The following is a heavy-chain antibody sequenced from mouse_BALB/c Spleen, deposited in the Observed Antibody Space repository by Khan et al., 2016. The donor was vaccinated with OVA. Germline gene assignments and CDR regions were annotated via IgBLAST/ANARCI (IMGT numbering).Heavy chain of an antibody. CDR3: AREWGAWFTY. CDR2: IYPGSGNT. V-gene: IGHV1-77*01. CDR1: GYTFTDYN. J-gene: IGHJ3*01. Sequence: QVQLKQSGTELARPGASVKLSCKASGYTFTDYNINWVKQRTGQGLEWIGEIYPGSGNTYYNEKFKGKATLTADKSSSTAYMQLSSLTSEDSAVYFCAREWGAWFTYWGQGTLLTVSA.